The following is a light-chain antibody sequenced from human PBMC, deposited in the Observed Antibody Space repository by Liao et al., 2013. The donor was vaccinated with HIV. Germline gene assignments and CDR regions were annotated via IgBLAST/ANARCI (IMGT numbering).Light chain of an antibody. CDR3: QAWDSSTWV. CDR2: QDS. V-gene: IGLV3-1*01. J-gene: IGLJ3*02. Sequence: SYELTQPPSVSVSPGQTASITCSGDKLGDEYASWYQQKPGQSPVLVIYQDSKRPSGIPERFSGSNSGNTATLTITGTQAMDEAAYYCQAWDSSTWVFGGGARLTV. CDR1: KLGDEY.